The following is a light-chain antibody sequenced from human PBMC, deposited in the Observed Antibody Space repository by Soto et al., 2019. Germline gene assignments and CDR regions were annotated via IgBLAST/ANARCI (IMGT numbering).Light chain of an antibody. V-gene: IGKV1-39*01. CDR2: AAS. CDR3: QQPYSIPNT. Sequence: DIHMTQSPSSLSASVGDKITITCRASQAISYYLNWYQQKPGKAPKLLIFAASSLPSGVPSRFSASDSNTDFALTISSIQPKDFQTYYCQQPYSIPNTFGQGTKL. J-gene: IGKJ2*01. CDR1: QAISYY.